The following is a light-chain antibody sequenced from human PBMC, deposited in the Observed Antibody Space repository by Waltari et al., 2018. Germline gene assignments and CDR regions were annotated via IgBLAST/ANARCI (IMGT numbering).Light chain of an antibody. CDR3: ASWDGSLAAYV. Sequence: QSVLTQPPSASGTPGQRVTISCSGGASNIGSNAVNSYQHPPGAAPKLVILNNSQRPSGISDRFSGSTSGASASLAISGLQSDDEADYYCASWDGSLAAYVFGGGTKVTV. J-gene: IGLJ1*01. V-gene: IGLV1-44*01. CDR2: NNS. CDR1: ASNIGSNA.